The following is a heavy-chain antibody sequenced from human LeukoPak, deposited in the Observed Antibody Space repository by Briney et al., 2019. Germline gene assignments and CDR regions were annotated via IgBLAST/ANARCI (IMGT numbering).Heavy chain of an antibody. CDR3: AKPGRGGLYGGGFQH. Sequence: PGGSLRLSCAASRFTFSSYAMSWVRQAPGKGLEWVSAISGSGGSTFYAESVKGRFTISRDNSKNTLYLQMNSLRAEDTALYYCAKPGRGGLYGGGFQHWGQGTLVTVSS. CDR1: RFTFSSYA. V-gene: IGHV3-23*01. J-gene: IGHJ1*01. CDR2: ISGSGGST. D-gene: IGHD2-8*01.